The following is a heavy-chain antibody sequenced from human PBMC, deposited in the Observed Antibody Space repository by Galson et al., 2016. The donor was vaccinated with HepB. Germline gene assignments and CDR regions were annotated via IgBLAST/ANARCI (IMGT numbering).Heavy chain of an antibody. CDR1: GGSISGSPYY. CDR2: IYYSGST. CDR3: ETDPHF. Sequence: ETLSLPCTVSGGSISGSPYYWGWIRQPPGTGLEWLGSIYYSGSTYYNPSLKSRVTISLDMSNNQFSRNLNSVTAPDTAMYYCETDPHFWGQGTLVTVSS. J-gene: IGHJ4*02. V-gene: IGHV4-39*07.